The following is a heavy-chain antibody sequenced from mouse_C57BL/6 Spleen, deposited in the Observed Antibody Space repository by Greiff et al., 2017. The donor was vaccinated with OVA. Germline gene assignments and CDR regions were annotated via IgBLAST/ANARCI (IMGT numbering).Heavy chain of an antibody. CDR3: TTPFYDGYYYAMDY. D-gene: IGHD2-3*01. J-gene: IGHJ4*01. CDR1: GFNIKDDY. V-gene: IGHV14-4*01. Sequence: EVQLLESGAELVRPGASVKLSCTASGFNIKDDYMHWVKQRPEQGLEWIGWIDPENGDTEYASKFQGKATITADTSSNTAYLQLSSLTSEDTAVYYCTTPFYDGYYYAMDYWGQGTSVTVSS. CDR2: IDPENGDT.